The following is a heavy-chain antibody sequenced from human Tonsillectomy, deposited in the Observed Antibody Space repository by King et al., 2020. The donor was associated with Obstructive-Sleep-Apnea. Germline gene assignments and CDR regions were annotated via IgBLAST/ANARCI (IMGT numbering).Heavy chain of an antibody. CDR1: GFTFSSYA. V-gene: IGHV3-23*04. CDR3: AKDSESYCGGDCYRDY. CDR2: ISGSGGST. J-gene: IGHJ4*02. Sequence: VQLVESGGGLVQPGGSLRLSCAASGFTFSSYAMSWVRQAPGKGLEWVSAISGSGGSTYYADSVKGRFTISRDNSKNTLYLQMNSLRAEDTAVYYCAKDSESYCGGDCYRDYWGQGTLVTVSS. D-gene: IGHD2-21*02.